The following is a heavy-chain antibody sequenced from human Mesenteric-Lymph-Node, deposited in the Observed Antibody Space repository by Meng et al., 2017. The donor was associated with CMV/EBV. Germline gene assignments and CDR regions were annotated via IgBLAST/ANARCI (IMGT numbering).Heavy chain of an antibody. J-gene: IGHJ6*02. CDR3: ARDWGVQDGSSWTHQLYYYGMDV. V-gene: IGHV1-69*05. CDR2: IIPIFGTA. Sequence: SVKVSCKASGGTFSSYAISWVRQAPGQGLEWMGGIIPIFGTANYAQKFQGRVTITTDESTSTAYMELSSLRSEDTAVYYCARDWGVQDGSSWTHQLYYYGMDVWGQGTTVTVSS. CDR1: GGTFSSYA. D-gene: IGHD6-13*01.